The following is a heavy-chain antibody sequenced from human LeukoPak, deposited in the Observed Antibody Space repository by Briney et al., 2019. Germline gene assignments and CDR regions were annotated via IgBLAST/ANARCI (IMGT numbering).Heavy chain of an antibody. D-gene: IGHD3-10*01. J-gene: IGHJ4*02. CDR2: INHSGST. CDR3: ARGPPKLLWFGEPRAYYFDY. CDR1: GGSFSGYY. Sequence: PSETLSLTCAVYGGSFSGYYWSWIRQPPGKGPEWIGEINHSGSTNYNPSLKSRVTISVDTSKNQFSLKLSSVTAADTAVYYCARGPPKLLWFGEPRAYYFDYWGQGTLVTVSS. V-gene: IGHV4-34*01.